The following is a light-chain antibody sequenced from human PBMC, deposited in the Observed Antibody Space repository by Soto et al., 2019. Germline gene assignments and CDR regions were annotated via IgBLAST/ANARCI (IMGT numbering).Light chain of an antibody. CDR3: QQYNRAAET. V-gene: IGKV3-15*01. J-gene: IGKJ1*01. CDR2: GAS. CDR1: QSMSRN. Sequence: EMGMTQSPATLSSAARGGGTVCCWASQSMSRNLAWYQQRPGQAPRLLIYGASTRATGIPARFSGSGSGTDFTLTISSLPPEDFAVYYCQQYNRAAETLGQGTKVDIK.